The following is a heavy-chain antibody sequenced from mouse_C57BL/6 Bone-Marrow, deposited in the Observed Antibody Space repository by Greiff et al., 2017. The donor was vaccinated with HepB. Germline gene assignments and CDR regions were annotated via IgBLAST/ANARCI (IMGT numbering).Heavy chain of an antibody. V-gene: IGHV1-64*01. CDR2: IHPNSGST. CDR1: GYTFTSYW. D-gene: IGHD1-1*01. CDR3: AREEITTVPFAY. Sequence: QVQLKQPGAELVKPGASVKLSCKASGYTFTSYWMHWVKQRPGQGLEWIGMIHPNSGSTNYNEKFKSKATLTVDKSSSTAYMQLSSLTSEDSAVYYCAREEITTVPFAYWGQGTLVTVSA. J-gene: IGHJ3*01.